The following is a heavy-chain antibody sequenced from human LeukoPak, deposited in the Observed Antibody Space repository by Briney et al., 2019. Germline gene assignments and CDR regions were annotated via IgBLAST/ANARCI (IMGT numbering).Heavy chain of an antibody. CDR2: ISSSGSTI. J-gene: IGHJ4*02. D-gene: IGHD1-26*01. V-gene: IGHV3-11*01. CDR3: ARESGTSTFDY. Sequence: GGSLRLSCAASGFTFSDYYMSWIRQAPGKGLEWVLYISSSGSTIYYADPVKGRFTISRDNAKNSLYLQMNSLRAEDTAVYYCARESGTSTFDYWGQGTLVTVSS. CDR1: GFTFSDYY.